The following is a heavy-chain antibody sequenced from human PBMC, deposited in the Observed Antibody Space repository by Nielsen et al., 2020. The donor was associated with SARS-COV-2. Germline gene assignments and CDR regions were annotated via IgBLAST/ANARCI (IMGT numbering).Heavy chain of an antibody. Sequence: SVKVSCKASGYTFTGSYVHWVRQAPGQGLEWMGLINPNSGATNYAQKFQGRVTMTRDTSISTAYMELSRLRSDDTAVYYCARGGSIPARPLDYWGLGTLVTFSS. CDR2: INPNSGAT. CDR3: ARGGSIPARPLDY. J-gene: IGHJ4*02. D-gene: IGHD6-6*01. CDR1: GYTFTGSY. V-gene: IGHV1-2*06.